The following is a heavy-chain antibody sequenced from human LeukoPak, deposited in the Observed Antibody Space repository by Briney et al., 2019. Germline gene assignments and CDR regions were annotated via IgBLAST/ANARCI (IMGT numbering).Heavy chain of an antibody. V-gene: IGHV3-15*01. Sequence: PGGSLRLSCAASGFTFNHAWMTWVRQAPGKGQEWVGRIKSNIDGGTTDYAAPVKGRFTISRDDSKNTLYLQMNSLKTEDTAVYYRISDGYSSSWYRPYYYYGLDVWGQGTTVTVSS. D-gene: IGHD6-13*01. CDR3: ISDGYSSSWYRPYYYYGLDV. CDR1: GFTFNHAW. J-gene: IGHJ6*02. CDR2: IKSNIDGGTT.